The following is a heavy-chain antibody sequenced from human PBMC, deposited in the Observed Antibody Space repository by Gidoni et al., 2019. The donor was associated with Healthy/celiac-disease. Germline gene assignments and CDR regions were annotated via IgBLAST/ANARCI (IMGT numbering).Heavy chain of an antibody. CDR3: ARQDGLWGVIAAAGFDY. CDR2: IYYSGST. D-gene: IGHD6-13*01. Sequence: QLQLQESGPGLVKPSETLSRTCTVSGGSISSSSYYWGWIRQPPGTGLELIGSIYYSGSTYYNPSLKSRVTISVDTSKNQFSLKLSAVTAADTAVYYCARQDGLWGVIAAAGFDYWGQGTLVTVSS. V-gene: IGHV4-39*01. J-gene: IGHJ4*02. CDR1: GGSISSSSYY.